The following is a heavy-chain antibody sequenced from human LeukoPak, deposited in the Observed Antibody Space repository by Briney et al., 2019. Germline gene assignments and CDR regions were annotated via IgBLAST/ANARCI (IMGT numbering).Heavy chain of an antibody. Sequence: GGSLRLSCAASGFTFGSYAMSWVRQAPGKGLEWVSSISASGGTIYYADSVKGRFTISRDNSKNTLFLQMKSLRVEHTAIYYCAKGANSDTRYYFDYRGQGSLVTVSS. CDR3: AKGANSDTRYYFDY. J-gene: IGHJ4*02. V-gene: IGHV3-23*01. D-gene: IGHD1-26*01. CDR1: GFTFGSYA. CDR2: ISASGGTI.